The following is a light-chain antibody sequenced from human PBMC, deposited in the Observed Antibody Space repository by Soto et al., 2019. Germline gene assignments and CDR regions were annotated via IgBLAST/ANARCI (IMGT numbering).Light chain of an antibody. J-gene: IGKJ5*01. CDR2: WGS. Sequence: DIVMTQSPLSLPVTPGEPASISCRSSQSLLHSTGNNHLDWYLQKPGQPPQLLIYWGSNRASGVPDRFSGSGSGTDFTLKISRVEADDVGVYYCMQGRQLPATFGQGTPLDIK. CDR3: MQGRQLPAT. V-gene: IGKV2-28*01. CDR1: QSLLHSTGNNH.